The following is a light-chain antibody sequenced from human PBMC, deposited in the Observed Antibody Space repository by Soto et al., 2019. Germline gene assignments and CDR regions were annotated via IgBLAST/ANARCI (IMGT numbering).Light chain of an antibody. Sequence: EIVLTQSPATLSLSPGERATLSCRASQSVSSYLAWYQQKPGQAPRLLIYDASNRATGIPARFSGSGSGTDFTITISSLEPEDFAVYYCQQRSNWPPTFGGGNKVEIK. CDR1: QSVSSY. CDR2: DAS. V-gene: IGKV3-11*01. J-gene: IGKJ4*01. CDR3: QQRSNWPPT.